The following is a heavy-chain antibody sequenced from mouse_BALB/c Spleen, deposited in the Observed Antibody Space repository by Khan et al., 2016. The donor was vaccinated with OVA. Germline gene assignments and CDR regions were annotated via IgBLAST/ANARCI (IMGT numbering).Heavy chain of an antibody. V-gene: IGHV1-75*01. J-gene: IGHJ2*01. CDR1: GYSFTNYD. CDR3: ARGDSVKFDS. D-gene: IGHD3-3*01. Sequence: QVQLQQSGTELLKPGTSVKLSCKASGYSFTNYDINWVRQRPEQGLEWIGWIFPGTGNIQYTEKFKDKATLTIDNSSSTAYMRLSRLTYEDSGVYLCARGDSVKFDSWGQGTILTVSS. CDR2: IFPGTGNI.